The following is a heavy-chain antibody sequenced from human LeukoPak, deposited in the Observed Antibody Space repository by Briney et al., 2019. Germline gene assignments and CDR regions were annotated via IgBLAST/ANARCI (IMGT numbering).Heavy chain of an antibody. CDR2: IYYSGST. Sequence: SETLSLTCTVSGGSLSSGGYYWNWIRQHPGKGLEWIGYIYYSGSTYYNPSLKSRVTISVDTSKNQFSLKLSSVTAADTAVYYCARAQVDYNNGPGSQGYYSYGMDVWGQGTTVTVSS. V-gene: IGHV4-31*03. J-gene: IGHJ6*02. CDR3: ARAQVDYNNGPGSQGYYSYGMDV. CDR1: GGSLSSGGYY. D-gene: IGHD4-11*01.